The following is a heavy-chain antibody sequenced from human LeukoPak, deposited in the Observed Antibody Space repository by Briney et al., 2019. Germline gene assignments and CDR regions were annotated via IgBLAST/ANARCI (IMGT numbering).Heavy chain of an antibody. CDR1: GGSFSGYY. CDR2: INHSGST. J-gene: IGHJ3*02. V-gene: IGHV4-34*01. CDR3: ARGIGYCSSTSCYLGAFDI. D-gene: IGHD2-2*01. Sequence: SETLSLTCAVYGGSFSGYYWSWIRQTPGKGLEWIGEINHSGSTNYNPSLKSRVTISVDTSKNQFSLKLSSVTAADTAVYYCARGIGYCSSTSCYLGAFDIWGQGTMVTVSS.